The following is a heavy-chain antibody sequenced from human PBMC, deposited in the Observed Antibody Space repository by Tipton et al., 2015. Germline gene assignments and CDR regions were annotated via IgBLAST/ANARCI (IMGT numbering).Heavy chain of an antibody. Sequence: TLSLTCAVSAYSISSDYYWGWIRQPPGKGLEWIGSFFHSGNTFHNPSLRSRVIISVDTSKNQFSLTVTSVTAADTAVYYCARGYSNYWGYWGQGALVTVSS. D-gene: IGHD4-11*01. CDR1: AYSISSDYY. CDR2: FFHSGNT. V-gene: IGHV4-38-2*01. CDR3: ARGYSNYWGY. J-gene: IGHJ4*02.